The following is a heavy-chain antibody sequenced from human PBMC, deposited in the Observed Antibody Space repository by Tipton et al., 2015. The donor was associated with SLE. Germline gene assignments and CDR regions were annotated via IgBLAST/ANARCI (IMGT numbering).Heavy chain of an antibody. J-gene: IGHJ3*02. CDR2: IRSKANSYAT. CDR3: TRHGPGDYVAFDI. CDR1: GFTFSSYA. V-gene: IGHV3-73*01. D-gene: IGHD4-17*01. Sequence: GSLRLSCAASGFTFSSYAMSWVRQAPGKGLEWVGRIRSKANSYATAYAASVKGRFTISRDDSKNTAYLQMNSLKTEDTAVYYCTRHGPGDYVAFDIWGQGTMVTVSS.